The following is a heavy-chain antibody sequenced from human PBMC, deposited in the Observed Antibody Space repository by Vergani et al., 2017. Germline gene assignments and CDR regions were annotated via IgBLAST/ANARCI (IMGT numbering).Heavy chain of an antibody. CDR3: VKTATVTTPDS. CDR1: GFTVSSNY. Sequence: VQLVKSGGGLVQPGGSLRLSCEASGFTVSSNYMTWVRQAPGKGLEWVSAISSRGDDTYYADSVKGRFTISRDNSKNTLYLQLNSLRAEDTAAYYCVKTATVTTPDSWGQGTLVTVSS. V-gene: IGHV3-23*04. J-gene: IGHJ5*02. D-gene: IGHD4-17*01. CDR2: ISSRGDDT.